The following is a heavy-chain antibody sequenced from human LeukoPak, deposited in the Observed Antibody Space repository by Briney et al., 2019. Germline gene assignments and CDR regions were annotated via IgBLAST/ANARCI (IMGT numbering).Heavy chain of an antibody. CDR3: AREMGYSTSSLRMDV. CDR2: NYYSGSA. V-gene: IGHV4-59*02. J-gene: IGHJ6*02. Sequence: SETLSLTCTVSGGSVSSYFWSWIRQPPGKGLEWIGYNYYSGSASYNPSPKSRVTISLDTSKNQFSLKLNSVTAADTAVYYCAREMGYSTSSLRMDVWGQGTTVTVSS. D-gene: IGHD6-13*01. CDR1: GGSVSSYF.